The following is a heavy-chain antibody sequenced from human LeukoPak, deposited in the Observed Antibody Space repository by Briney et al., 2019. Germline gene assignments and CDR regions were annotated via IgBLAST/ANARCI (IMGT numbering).Heavy chain of an antibody. CDR1: GFSFSNYG. Sequence: GRSLRLSCAASGFSFSNYGMDWVRQAPGKGLEWVAVTTSDGGNKYYRDSVKGRFTISRDNSKNTLYLQMNSLRAEDTAVYYCAKVSYSSTWYVIHFWGQGTLVTVSS. V-gene: IGHV3-30*18. CDR2: TTSDGGNK. D-gene: IGHD6-13*01. CDR3: AKVSYSSTWYVIHF. J-gene: IGHJ4*02.